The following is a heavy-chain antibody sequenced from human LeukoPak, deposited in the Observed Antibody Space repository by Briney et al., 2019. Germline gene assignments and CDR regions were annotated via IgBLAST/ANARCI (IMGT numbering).Heavy chain of an antibody. V-gene: IGHV3-30*04. CDR2: ISYDGSNK. Sequence: GRSLRLSCAASGFTFSSYAMHWVRQAPGKGLEWVAVISYDGSNKYYADSVKGRFTISRDNSKNTLYLQMNSLRAEDTAVYYCARSLYYDILTGNFDYWGQGTLVTVS. D-gene: IGHD3-9*01. J-gene: IGHJ4*02. CDR1: GFTFSSYA. CDR3: ARSLYYDILTGNFDY.